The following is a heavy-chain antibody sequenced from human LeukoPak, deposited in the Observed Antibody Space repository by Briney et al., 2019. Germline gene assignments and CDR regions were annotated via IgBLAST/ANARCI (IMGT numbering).Heavy chain of an antibody. Sequence: GESLRLSCTASGFTFSNFWMSWVRQAPGKGLEWVANMKRDGSEIYYVDSVRGRFTISRDNARNSLYLQMNSLRAEDTAVYYCVRLCWGNQLAGFDSWGQGTLVTVSS. CDR1: GFTFSNFW. CDR2: MKRDGSEI. CDR3: VRLCWGNQLAGFDS. J-gene: IGHJ4*02. V-gene: IGHV3-7*01. D-gene: IGHD3-10*02.